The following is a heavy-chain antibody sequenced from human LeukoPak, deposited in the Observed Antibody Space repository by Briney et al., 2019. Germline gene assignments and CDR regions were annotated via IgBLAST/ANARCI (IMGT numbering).Heavy chain of an antibody. CDR3: ARQSYYYGSGSPNLPIDY. J-gene: IGHJ4*02. V-gene: IGHV4-39*01. D-gene: IGHD3-10*01. CDR2: IYYSGST. CDR1: GGSISSSSYY. Sequence: SETLSLTCTVSGGSISSSSYYWGWIRQPPGKGLEWIGTIYYSGSTYYNPSLKSRVTISVDTSKNQFSLKLSSVTAADTAVYYCARQSYYYGSGSPNLPIDYWGQGTLVTVSS.